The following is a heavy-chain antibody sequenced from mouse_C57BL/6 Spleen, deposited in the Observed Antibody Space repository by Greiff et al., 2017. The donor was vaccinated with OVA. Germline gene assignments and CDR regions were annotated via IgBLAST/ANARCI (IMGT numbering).Heavy chain of an antibody. Sequence: VQLQQPGAELVRPGTSVKLSCKASGYTFTSYWMHWVKQRPGQGLEWIGVIDPSDSYTNYNQKFKGKATLTVDTSSSTAYMQLSSLTSEDSAVYYCARDSNYGGFAYWGQGTLVTVSA. CDR2: IDPSDSYT. CDR3: ARDSNYGGFAY. J-gene: IGHJ3*01. CDR1: GYTFTSYW. D-gene: IGHD2-5*01. V-gene: IGHV1-59*01.